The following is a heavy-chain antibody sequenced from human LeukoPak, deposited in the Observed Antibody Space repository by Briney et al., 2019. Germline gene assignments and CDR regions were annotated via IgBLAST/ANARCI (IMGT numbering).Heavy chain of an antibody. J-gene: IGHJ4*02. D-gene: IGHD6-19*01. CDR1: GGSISSSSYY. CDR2: IYYSGST. Sequence: SETLSLTCTVSGGSISSSSYYWGWIRQPPGKGLEWIESIYYSGSTYSNPSLKSRVTIAADTSKNHFSLKLSSVTAADTAVYYWAATVEQWLVHWTRNYFDYWGQGTLVTVSS. V-gene: IGHV4-39*07. CDR3: AATVEQWLVHWTRNYFDY.